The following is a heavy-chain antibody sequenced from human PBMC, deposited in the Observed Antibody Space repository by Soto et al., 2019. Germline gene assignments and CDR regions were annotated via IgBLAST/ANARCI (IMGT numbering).Heavy chain of an antibody. D-gene: IGHD5-18*01. J-gene: IGHJ4*02. CDR2: IYYNGNT. CDR1: GGSINTYD. Sequence: SETLSLTCTVSGGSINTYDWNGIRQPPGKGLEWIAYIYYNGNTDSNPSLEGRVTISLDTPKNQLSLELSSVTAADTAVYYCARGYHGYSHANLDSWGQGLLVTVSS. V-gene: IGHV4-59*01. CDR3: ARGYHGYSHANLDS.